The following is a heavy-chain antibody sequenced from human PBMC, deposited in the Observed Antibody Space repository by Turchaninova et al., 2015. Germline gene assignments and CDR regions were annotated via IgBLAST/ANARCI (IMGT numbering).Heavy chain of an antibody. Sequence: EVQLVETGGGVFLVGGGGESLAACCSATGCTVVVKWIGRGDRAAGKGLAWVSISYSGGRQYYADSVEGRFTISRDNSKNTLYLQMSSLRAEDTAVYYCARDRGGTAMTDWGQGTLVTVSS. D-gene: IGHD5-18*01. V-gene: IGHV3-53*02. CDR1: GCTVVVKW. J-gene: IGHJ4*02. CDR2: SYSGGRQ. CDR3: ARDRGGTAMTD.